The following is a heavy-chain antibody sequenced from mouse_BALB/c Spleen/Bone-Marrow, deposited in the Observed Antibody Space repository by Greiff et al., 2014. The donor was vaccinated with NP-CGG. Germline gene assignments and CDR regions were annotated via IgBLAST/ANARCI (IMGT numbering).Heavy chain of an antibody. D-gene: IGHD1-2*01. CDR1: GFTFTDYY. V-gene: IGHV7-3*02. J-gene: IGHJ2*01. Sequence: EVKLVESGGGLVQPGGSLRLSCETSGFTFTDYYMNWVRQPPGKALEWLGFIRNKANGYTTEYSASVKGRFTISRDNSQGILYLQMNTLRAEDSATYYCARDIGRLLFDYWGQGTTLTVSS. CDR2: IRNKANGYTT. CDR3: ARDIGRLLFDY.